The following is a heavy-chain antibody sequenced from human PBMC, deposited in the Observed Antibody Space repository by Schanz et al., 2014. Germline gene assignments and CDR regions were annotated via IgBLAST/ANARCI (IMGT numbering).Heavy chain of an antibody. CDR2: ISSSSTYT. CDR1: GFTFSDYK. Sequence: QVQLVESGGGVVQPGRSLRLSCAASGFTFSDYKMSWIRQAPGKGLEWVSYISSSSTYTNYADSVKGRFTISRDNAKNTLYLQLNSLRAEDTAVYYCARVPRRVTTRGGGSRYYFDYWGQGTLVTVSS. J-gene: IGHJ4*02. V-gene: IGHV3-11*06. CDR3: ARVPRRVTTRGGGSRYYFDY. D-gene: IGHD4-17*01.